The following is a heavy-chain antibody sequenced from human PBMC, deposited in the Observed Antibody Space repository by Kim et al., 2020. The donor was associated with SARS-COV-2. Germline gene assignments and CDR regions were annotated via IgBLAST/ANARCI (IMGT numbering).Heavy chain of an antibody. D-gene: IGHD3-3*01. V-gene: IGHV4-59*09. Sequence: PSLKSRVTISVDTSKNQFSLKLSSVTAADTAVYYCARGRNFWSGYHYFDYWGQGTLVTVSS. J-gene: IGHJ4*02. CDR3: ARGRNFWSGYHYFDY.